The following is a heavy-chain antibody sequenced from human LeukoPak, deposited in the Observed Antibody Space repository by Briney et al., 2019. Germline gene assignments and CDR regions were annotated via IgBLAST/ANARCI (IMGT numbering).Heavy chain of an antibody. V-gene: IGHV4-61*02. Sequence: SQTLSLTCTVSGGSISSGSYYWSWIRQPAGKGLEWIGRIYTSGSTNYNPSLKSRVTISVDTSKNQFSLKLSSVTAADTAVYYCAIGPLGYQLPYRGGYFQHWGQGTLVTVSS. CDR1: GGSISSGSYY. D-gene: IGHD2-2*02. CDR3: AIGPLGYQLPYRGGYFQH. CDR2: IYTSGST. J-gene: IGHJ1*01.